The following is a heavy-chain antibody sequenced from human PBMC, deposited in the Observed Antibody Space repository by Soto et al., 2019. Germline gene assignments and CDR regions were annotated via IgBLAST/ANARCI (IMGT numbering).Heavy chain of an antibody. J-gene: IGHJ5*02. CDR1: GYTFTSYA. V-gene: IGHV1-3*05. CDR3: ARERIAAGDWFDP. D-gene: IGHD6-13*01. CDR2: INAGNGNT. Sequence: QVQLVQSGAEEKKPGASVKVSCKASGYTFTSYAMHWVRQAPGQRLEWMGWINAGNGNTKYSQKFQGRVTITRDTXASTAYMELSSLRSEDTAVYYCARERIAAGDWFDPWGQGTLVTVSS.